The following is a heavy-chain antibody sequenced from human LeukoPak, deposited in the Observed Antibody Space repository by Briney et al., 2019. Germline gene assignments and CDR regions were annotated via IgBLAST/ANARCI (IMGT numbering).Heavy chain of an antibody. CDR2: ISGSSGLT. CDR1: GFTFSNYA. CDR3: ARRGESASYGDYRFDY. V-gene: IGHV3-23*01. D-gene: IGHD4-17*01. Sequence: GGSLRLSCAASGFTFSNYAMSWVRQAPGRGLEWVSAISGSSGLTYYADSVKGRFTISRDNSKNTLFLQMDSLRAEDTAVYYCARRGESASYGDYRFDYWGQGTLVTVSS. J-gene: IGHJ4*02.